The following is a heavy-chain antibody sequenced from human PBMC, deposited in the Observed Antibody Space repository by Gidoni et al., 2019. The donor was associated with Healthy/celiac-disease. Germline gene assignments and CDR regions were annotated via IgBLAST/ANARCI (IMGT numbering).Heavy chain of an antibody. D-gene: IGHD3-3*01. CDR3: AKGRGDFWKYYMDV. CDR1: GFTFSSYA. V-gene: IGHV3-23*01. Sequence: EVQLLESGGGLVQPGGSLRLSCAASGFTFSSYAMSWVRPAPGKGLEWVSAISGSGGSTYYADSVKGRFTISRDNSKNTLYLQMNSLRAEDTAVYYCAKGRGDFWKYYMDVWGKGTTVTVSS. CDR2: ISGSGGST. J-gene: IGHJ6*03.